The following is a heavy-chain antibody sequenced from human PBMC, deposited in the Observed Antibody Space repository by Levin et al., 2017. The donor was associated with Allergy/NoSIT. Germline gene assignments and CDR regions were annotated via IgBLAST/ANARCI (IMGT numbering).Heavy chain of an antibody. CDR3: ASLRYDILTGYYKNYFDY. CDR1: GGTFSSYA. V-gene: IGHV1-69*13. J-gene: IGHJ4*02. CDR2: IIPIFGTA. D-gene: IGHD3-9*01. Sequence: SVKVSCKASGGTFSSYAISWVRQAPGQGLEWMGGIIPIFGTANYAQKFQGRVTITADESTSTAYMELSSLRSEDTAVYYCASLRYDILTGYYKNYFDYWGQGTLVTVSS.